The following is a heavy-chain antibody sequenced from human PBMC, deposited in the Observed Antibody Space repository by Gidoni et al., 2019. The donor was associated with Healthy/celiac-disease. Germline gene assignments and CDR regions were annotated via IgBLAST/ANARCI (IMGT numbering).Heavy chain of an antibody. CDR1: GFTLSSYA. CDR2: ISGSGDXT. Sequence: EVQLLESGGGXVQPGXSLRRSCAASGFTLSSYAMVWVRQAPGTGLEWVSSISGSGDXTXYTDSVKGXXXIAXDNSKXXLYXXXNXXXAEXXXVYXXXKVXXTSXXXGYXXXWGXXTL. J-gene: IGHJ1*01. CDR3: XKVXXTSXXXGYXXX. V-gene: IGHV3-23*01. D-gene: IGHD2-15*01.